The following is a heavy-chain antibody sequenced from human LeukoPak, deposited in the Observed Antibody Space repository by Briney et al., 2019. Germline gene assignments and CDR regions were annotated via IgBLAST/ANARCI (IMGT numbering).Heavy chain of an antibody. V-gene: IGHV4-31*03. D-gene: IGHD3-10*01. CDR3: ARRNYGSGDNNWFDP. CDR2: IYYSGST. CDR1: GDSISSGDYY. J-gene: IGHJ5*02. Sequence: SQTLSLTCTVFGDSISSGDYYCSWIRQHPGEGLEWIGYIYYSGSTYYNPSLKSRVTISVDTSKNQFSLKLSSVTAADTAVYYCARRNYGSGDNNWFDPWGQGTLVTVSS.